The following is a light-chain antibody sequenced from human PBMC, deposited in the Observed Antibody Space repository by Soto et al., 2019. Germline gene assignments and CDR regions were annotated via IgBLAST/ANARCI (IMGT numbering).Light chain of an antibody. J-gene: IGKJ5*01. CDR2: GAS. CDR1: QSVSSD. CDR3: QQRSNWPIT. Sequence: VMTQSTATLSVSPGERDTLXCRASQSVSSDLAWYQQKPGQAPRLLMYGASARAAGSPARFSGSWSGTDFTRTISSREPDDFAVYYGQQRSNWPITFGQGTRLEIK. V-gene: IGKV3-15*01.